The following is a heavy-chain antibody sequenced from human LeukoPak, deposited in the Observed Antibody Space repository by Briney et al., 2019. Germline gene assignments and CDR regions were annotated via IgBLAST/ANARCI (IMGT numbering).Heavy chain of an antibody. D-gene: IGHD3-22*01. V-gene: IGHV3-11*04. Sequence: PGGSLRLSCAASGPTFSDYYMTWIRQAPGKGLEGGASISGTGTTIYSADSVRGRFTVSRDNARNSLFLHMNSLRAEDTAVYYCAVQITMIVVVPYFDYWGQGTLVTVSS. CDR3: AVQITMIVVVPYFDY. CDR2: ISGTGTTI. J-gene: IGHJ4*02. CDR1: GPTFSDYY.